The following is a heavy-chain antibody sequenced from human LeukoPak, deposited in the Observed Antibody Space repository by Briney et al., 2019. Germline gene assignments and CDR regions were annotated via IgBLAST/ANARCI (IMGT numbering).Heavy chain of an antibody. V-gene: IGHV3-23*01. D-gene: IGHD1-26*01. Sequence: PGGSLRLSCAASGFTFSSYAMSWVRQAPGKGLEWVSAISGSGGRTYYADSVKGRFTISRDNAKNSLYLQMNSLRVEDTAVYYCARDAGGSSNFDYWGQGTLVTVSS. CDR1: GFTFSSYA. J-gene: IGHJ4*02. CDR3: ARDAGGSSNFDY. CDR2: ISGSGGRT.